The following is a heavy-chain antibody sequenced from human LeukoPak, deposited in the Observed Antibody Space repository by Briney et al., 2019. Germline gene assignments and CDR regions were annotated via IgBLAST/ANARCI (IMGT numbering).Heavy chain of an antibody. J-gene: IGHJ6*02. V-gene: IGHV4-30-4*01. CDR3: ARDWADDPALADV. CDR2: IYYSGST. CDR1: GGSISSGDYY. D-gene: IGHD3-16*01. Sequence: PSETLSLTCTVSGGSISSGDYYRSWIRQPPGKGLEWIGYIYYSGSTYYNPSLKSRVTISVDTSKNQFSLKLSSVTAADTAVYYCARDWADDPALADVWGQGTTVTVSS.